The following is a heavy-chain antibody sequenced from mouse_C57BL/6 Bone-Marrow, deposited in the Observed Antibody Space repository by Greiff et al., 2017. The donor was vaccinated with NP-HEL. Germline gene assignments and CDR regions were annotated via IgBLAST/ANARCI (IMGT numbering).Heavy chain of an antibody. V-gene: IGHV1-55*01. D-gene: IGHD3-3*01. CDR1: GYTFTSYW. CDR3: ARGREGTYYFDD. CDR2: IYPGSGST. Sequence: QVQLQQPGAELVKPGASVKMSCKASGYTFTSYWITWVKQRPGQGLEWIGDIYPGSGSTNYNEKFKSKATLTVDTSSSTAYMQLSSLTSEDSAVYYCARGREGTYYFDDWGQGTTLTVSS. J-gene: IGHJ2*01.